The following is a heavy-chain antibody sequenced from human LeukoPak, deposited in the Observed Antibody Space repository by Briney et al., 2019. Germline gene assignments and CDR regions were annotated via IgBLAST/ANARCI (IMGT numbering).Heavy chain of an antibody. V-gene: IGHV4-61*08. CDR3: ASPVF. CDR1: GGSISSGGYY. CDR2: IEESGNT. Sequence: SETLSLTCTVSGGSISSGGYYWSWIRQPPGKGLEWIGYIEESGNTNYNPSLKSRVTISVDTSKNQFSLKLSSVTAADTAVYYCASPVFWGQGTLVTVSS. J-gene: IGHJ4*02.